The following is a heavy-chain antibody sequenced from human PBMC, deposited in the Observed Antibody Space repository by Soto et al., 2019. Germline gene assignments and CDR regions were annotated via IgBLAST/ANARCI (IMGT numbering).Heavy chain of an antibody. CDR2: INVGNGNT. J-gene: IGHJ4*02. CDR1: GYTFTTYA. CDR3: ARDKDFWSGLPHY. Sequence: ASVKVSCKASGYTFTTYAMHWVRQAPGQRLEWMGWINVGNGNTKYSQKFQGRVTITRDTSASTAYMELSSLRSEDTAVYYCARDKDFWSGLPHYWGKGTLVTVSS. V-gene: IGHV1-3*01. D-gene: IGHD3-3*01.